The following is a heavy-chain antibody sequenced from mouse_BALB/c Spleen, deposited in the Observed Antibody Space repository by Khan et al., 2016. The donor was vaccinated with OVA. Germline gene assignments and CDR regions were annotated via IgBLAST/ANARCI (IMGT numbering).Heavy chain of an antibody. V-gene: IGHV1S137*01. CDR1: GYTFTDFT. J-gene: IGHJ3*01. CDR3: ARGRGGDRFAY. Sequence: QVQLKQSGAELVRPGVSVKISCKGSGYTFTDFTMHWVKQSHAKSLEWIGVVNTYYGDATYNQKFKGKATMTVDKSSTTAYMELARLTSEDSAIYYCARGRGGDRFAYWGQGTLVTVSA. CDR2: VNTYYGDA.